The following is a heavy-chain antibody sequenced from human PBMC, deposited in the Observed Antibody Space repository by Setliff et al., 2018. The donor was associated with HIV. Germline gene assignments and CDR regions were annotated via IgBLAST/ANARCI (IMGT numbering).Heavy chain of an antibody. Sequence: PGGSLRLSCEASGFSVSGNYMTWVRQAPGKGLEWVSVTYYVGTTNYADSVKGRFTLSRDNSKNTLYLQMNSLSAEDTAMYYCAKDRVYTSVYFDALDIWGQGTMVTVSS. CDR2: TYYVGTT. J-gene: IGHJ3*02. CDR1: GFSVSGNY. CDR3: AKDRVYTSVYFDALDI. D-gene: IGHD6-19*01. V-gene: IGHV3-53*01.